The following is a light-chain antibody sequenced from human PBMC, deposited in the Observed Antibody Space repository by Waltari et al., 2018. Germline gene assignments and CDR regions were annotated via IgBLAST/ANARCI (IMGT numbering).Light chain of an antibody. J-gene: IGLJ2*01. Sequence: QSALTQPRSVSGSPGQSVTLSCTGPHSDVGAYNYVSCYQQPPGKAPKLVIYDVDKRPSEVPDRFSGSKAGNTASLTISGLQADDEADYYCCSYAGRYTSVFGGGTKVTVL. CDR1: HSDVGAYNY. CDR3: CSYAGRYTSV. V-gene: IGLV2-11*01. CDR2: DVD.